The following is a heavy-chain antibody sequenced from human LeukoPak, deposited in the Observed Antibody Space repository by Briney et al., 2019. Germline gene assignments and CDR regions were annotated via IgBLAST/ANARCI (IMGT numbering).Heavy chain of an antibody. CDR2: IYHSGST. CDR3: ARGSSGWAGIPDNWFDP. D-gene: IGHD6-19*01. Sequence: SETLSPTCAVSGGSISSSNWWSWVRQPPGKGLEWIGEIYHSGSTNYNPSLKSRVTISVDKSKNQFSLKLSSVTAADTAVYYCARGSSGWAGIPDNWFDPWGQGTLVTVSS. CDR1: GGSISSSNW. V-gene: IGHV4-4*02. J-gene: IGHJ5*02.